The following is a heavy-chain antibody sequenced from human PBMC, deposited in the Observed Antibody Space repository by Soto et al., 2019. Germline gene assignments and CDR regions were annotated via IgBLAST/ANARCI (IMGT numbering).Heavy chain of an antibody. CDR2: INPNSGGT. CDR3: ARESRLRREYYYGMDV. D-gene: IGHD4-17*01. Sequence: ASVKVSCKASGYTFTGYYMHWVRQAPGQGLEWMGWINPNSGGTNYAQKFQGWVTMTRDTSISTAYMELSRLRSDDTAVYYCARESRLRREYYYGMDVWGQGTTVTVSS. J-gene: IGHJ6*02. V-gene: IGHV1-2*04. CDR1: GYTFTGYY.